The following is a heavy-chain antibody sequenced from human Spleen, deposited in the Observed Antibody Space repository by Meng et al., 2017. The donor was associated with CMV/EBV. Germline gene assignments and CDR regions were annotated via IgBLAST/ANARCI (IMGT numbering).Heavy chain of an antibody. D-gene: IGHD5-12*01. V-gene: IGHV1-2*02. J-gene: IGHJ4*02. CDR1: GYTFTDNY. CDR3: ARGGVGLVVTIPN. CDR2: INPNLGST. Sequence: KASGYTFTDNYMLWVRQAPGQGLEWMGWINPNLGSTKYAQIFQGRVTLSRDTSISTAYMELTSLTSDDTAVYYCARGGVGLVVTIPNWGQGTLVTVSS.